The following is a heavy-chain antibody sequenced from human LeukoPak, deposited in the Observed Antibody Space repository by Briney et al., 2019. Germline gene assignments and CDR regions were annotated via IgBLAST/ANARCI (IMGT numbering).Heavy chain of an antibody. CDR2: IYYSGST. CDR3: ARVRPFYYYYGMDV. CDR1: GGSISSGGYY. V-gene: IGHV4-61*08. J-gene: IGHJ6*02. Sequence: SQTLSLTCSVSGGSISSGGYYWSWGRQPPGKGLEWIGYIYYSGSTNYNPSLKSRVTISVDTSKNQFSLKLSSVTAADTAVYYCARVRPFYYYYGMDVWGQGTTVTVSS.